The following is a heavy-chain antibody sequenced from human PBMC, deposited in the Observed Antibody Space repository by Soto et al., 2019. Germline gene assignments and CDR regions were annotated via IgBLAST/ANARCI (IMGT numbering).Heavy chain of an antibody. D-gene: IGHD2-15*01. CDR3: ARILRYCSGGSCYSKGGYYYYGMDV. CDR1: VFSLSTSGMC. Sequence: SGPTLVNPTQTLTLTCTFSVFSLSTSGMCVSWIRQPPGKALEWLALIDWDDDKYYSTSLKTRLTISKDTSKNQVVLTMTNMDPVDTATYYCARILRYCSGGSCYSKGGYYYYGMDVWGQGTTVTVS. V-gene: IGHV2-70*01. CDR2: IDWDDDK. J-gene: IGHJ6*02.